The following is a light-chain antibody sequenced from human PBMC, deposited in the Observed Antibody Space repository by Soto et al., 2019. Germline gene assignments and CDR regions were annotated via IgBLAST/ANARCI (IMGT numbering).Light chain of an antibody. V-gene: IGLV2-23*02. CDR2: EVN. CDR1: SSDVGGYNY. CDR3: CSSGGSPTYV. J-gene: IGLJ1*01. Sequence: QSARTQPASGSGSPGQSITISCTGTSSDVGGYNYVSWYQQHPGKAPKLMIFEVNKRPSGVSNRFSGSKSGNTASLTISGLKVEDEADYYCCSSGGSPTYVFGTGPKVTVL.